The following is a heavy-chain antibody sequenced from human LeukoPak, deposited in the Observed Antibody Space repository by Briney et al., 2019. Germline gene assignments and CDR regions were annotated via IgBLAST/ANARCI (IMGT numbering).Heavy chain of an antibody. Sequence: GGSLRLSCAASGFTFSSYGMHWVRQAPGKGLEWVSAISGSGGSTYYADSVKGRFTISRDNSKNTLYLQMNSLRAEDTAVYYCAKPQADDYVWGSYRRYYFDYWGQGTLVTVSS. V-gene: IGHV3-23*01. CDR2: ISGSGGST. CDR1: GFTFSSYG. D-gene: IGHD3-16*02. J-gene: IGHJ4*02. CDR3: AKPQADDYVWGSYRRYYFDY.